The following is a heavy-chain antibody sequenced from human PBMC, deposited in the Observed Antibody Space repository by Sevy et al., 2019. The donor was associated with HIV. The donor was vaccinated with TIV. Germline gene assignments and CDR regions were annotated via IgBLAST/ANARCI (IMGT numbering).Heavy chain of an antibody. Sequence: GGSLRLSCRASGFTFDDYTMSWVRQAPGKGLEWVVFIRSKAYGGTTEYAASVKGRFTISRDESKSIAYLQMNSLKTEDTAVYYCTRVEGAADWGMXVWGQGTTVTVS. CDR3: TRVEGAADWGMXV. CDR1: GFTFDDYT. CDR2: IRSKAYGGTT. J-gene: IGHJ6*02. V-gene: IGHV3-49*04. D-gene: IGHD1-26*01.